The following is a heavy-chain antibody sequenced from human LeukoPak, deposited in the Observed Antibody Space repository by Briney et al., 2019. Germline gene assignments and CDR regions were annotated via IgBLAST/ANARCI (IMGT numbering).Heavy chain of an antibody. CDR1: GGSISGYY. D-gene: IGHD1-26*01. CDR2: IHYSGRT. CDR3: ARGSGSYYARVDY. Sequence: SETLSLACTVSGGSISGYYWSWIRQPPGKGLEWIGYIHYSGRTSYSPSLKSRVTISVDSSKTQFSLKLTSVTAADTAVYYCARGSGSYYARVDYWGQGTLVTVSS. V-gene: IGHV4-59*01. J-gene: IGHJ4*02.